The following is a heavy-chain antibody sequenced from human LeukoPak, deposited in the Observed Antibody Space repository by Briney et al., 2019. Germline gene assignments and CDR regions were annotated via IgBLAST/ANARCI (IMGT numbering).Heavy chain of an antibody. CDR3: TREGSSWRGGYYFDC. Sequence: GGSLRLSCAASGFTFSDSYMRWVRQAPGKGLEWVSYISSSGTTIYYPDSLNGRFTLSRDNAKNPLYLQMNSLRAEDTAVYYCTREGSSWRGGYYFDCWGQGTLVTVSS. D-gene: IGHD6-13*01. J-gene: IGHJ4*02. CDR2: ISSSGTTI. CDR1: GFTFSDSY. V-gene: IGHV3-11*01.